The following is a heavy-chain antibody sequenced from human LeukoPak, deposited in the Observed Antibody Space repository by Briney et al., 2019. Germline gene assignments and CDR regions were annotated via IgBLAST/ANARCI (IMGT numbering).Heavy chain of an antibody. CDR1: GFTVRDYW. V-gene: IGHV3-74*01. D-gene: IGHD4-17*01. CDR3: ATNTYVDYVSFDI. J-gene: IGHJ3*02. Sequence: PGGSLRLSCVASGFTVRDYWMHWVRQVPGKGLVWVSRIKGDGSSLSYAASVKGRFTISRDNAKNTLYPQMNSLRAEDTAVYYCATNTYVDYVSFDIWGQGTMVTVSS. CDR2: IKGDGSSL.